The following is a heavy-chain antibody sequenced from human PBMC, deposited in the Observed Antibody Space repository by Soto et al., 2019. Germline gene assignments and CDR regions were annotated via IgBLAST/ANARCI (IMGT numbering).Heavy chain of an antibody. CDR1: GFSFSSYT. J-gene: IGHJ3*02. V-gene: IGHV3-21*02. CDR3: AMTRLYDTGTNDYHRDALDI. D-gene: IGHD3-22*01. CDR2: ITNRGTHT. Sequence: EVQLMESGGGLVQPGESLRLSCTASGFSFSSYTMNWVRQAPGKGLQWVASITNRGTHTYSADSVKGRFTISRDNSRNTLYLQMNSLRAEDTAIYYCAMTRLYDTGTNDYHRDALDIWGQGTQVTVSS.